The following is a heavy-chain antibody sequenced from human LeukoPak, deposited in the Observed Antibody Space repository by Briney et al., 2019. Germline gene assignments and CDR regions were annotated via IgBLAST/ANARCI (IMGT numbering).Heavy chain of an antibody. CDR3: AGYATTVTTNDY. CDR2: IYYSGST. CDR1: GGXISGYY. J-gene: IGHJ4*02. V-gene: IGHV4-59*08. Sequence: SETLSLTCTVSGGXISGYYCSWIRQPPGKGLEWIGFIYYSGSTNCNPSLKSRVTISVDTSKNQFSLKLSSVSAADTAVYYCAGYATTVTTNDYWGQGTLVTVSS. D-gene: IGHD4-17*01.